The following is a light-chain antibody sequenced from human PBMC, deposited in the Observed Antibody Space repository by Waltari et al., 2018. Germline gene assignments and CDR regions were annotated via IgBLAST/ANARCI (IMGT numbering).Light chain of an antibody. CDR1: TSDVGGYNY. CDR3: SSYGGSNTLWV. Sequence: QSALTPPPPASGPPGHSVTISCTGTTSDVGGYNYLTWYQQRPGKAPKLLIYEVTKRPSGVPARFSGSRSGNTASLTVSGLQAEDEADYYCSSYGGSNTLWVFGTGTKVTVL. J-gene: IGLJ1*01. CDR2: EVT. V-gene: IGLV2-8*01.